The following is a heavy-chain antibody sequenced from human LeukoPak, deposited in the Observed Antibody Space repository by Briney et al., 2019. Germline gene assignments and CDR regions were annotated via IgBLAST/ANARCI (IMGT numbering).Heavy chain of an antibody. CDR1: GYTFTSYY. Sequence: GSVKVSCKASGYTFTSYYMHWVRQAPGQGLEWMGIINPSGGSTSYAQKFQGRVTMTTDTSTSTAYMELRSLRSDDTAVYYCTRGLRLRWYPVGYWGQGTLVTVSP. D-gene: IGHD4-23*01. CDR3: TRGLRLRWYPVGY. CDR2: INPSGGST. V-gene: IGHV1-46*01. J-gene: IGHJ4*02.